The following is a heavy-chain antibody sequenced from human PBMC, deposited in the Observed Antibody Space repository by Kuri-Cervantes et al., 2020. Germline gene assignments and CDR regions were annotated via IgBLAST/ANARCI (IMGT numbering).Heavy chain of an antibody. CDR2: ISWNSGSI. J-gene: IGHJ5*02. CDR1: GFTFSSYS. Sequence: GESLKISCAASGFTFSSYSMNWVRQAPGKGLEWVSGISWNSGSIGYADSVKGRFTISRDNAKNSLYLQMNSLRAEDTALYHCARGKSGSYYFNWFDPWGQGTLVTVSS. V-gene: IGHV3-20*01. CDR3: ARGKSGSYYFNWFDP. D-gene: IGHD1-26*01.